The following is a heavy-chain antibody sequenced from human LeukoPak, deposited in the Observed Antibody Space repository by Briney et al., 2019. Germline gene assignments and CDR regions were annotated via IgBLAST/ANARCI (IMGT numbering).Heavy chain of an antibody. CDR3: ARHGSASGWYRSHFDY. Sequence: SETLSLTCTVSGGSISTSSYYWGWIRQPPGKGLEWIGSIYYSGSTYYSPSLKSRVTMSVDTSKNQISLKLSSVTAADTAVYYCARHGSASGWYRSHFDYWGQGTLVTVSS. CDR2: IYYSGST. J-gene: IGHJ4*02. D-gene: IGHD6-19*01. CDR1: GGSISTSSYY. V-gene: IGHV4-39*01.